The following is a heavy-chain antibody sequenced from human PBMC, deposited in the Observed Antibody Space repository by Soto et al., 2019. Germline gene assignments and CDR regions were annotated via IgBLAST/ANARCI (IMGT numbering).Heavy chain of an antibody. Sequence: ETLSLTCTVSGGSISSSSFYWGWIRQPPGKGLEWIGTIYYSGNTYYNPSLKSRVTISVDTSKNQFSLKLSSVTAADTAVYYCARLEGYYSSGWFDYWGQGSLVTVSS. D-gene: IGHD6-19*01. J-gene: IGHJ5*01. CDR2: IYYSGNT. CDR1: GGSISSSSFY. V-gene: IGHV4-39*01. CDR3: ARLEGYYSSGWFDY.